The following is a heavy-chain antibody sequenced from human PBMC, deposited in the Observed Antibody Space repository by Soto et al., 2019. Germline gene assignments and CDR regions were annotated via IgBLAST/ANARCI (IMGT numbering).Heavy chain of an antibody. J-gene: IGHJ6*02. D-gene: IGHD5-12*01. Sequence: EVQLVESGGGLVKPGWSLRLSCITSGFAFGDFAMTWFRQAPGKGLEWVGFITSKKYGGTPQYAASVKGRFSISRDDSKSIPYLKMNNLKTDDTAVYYCSGPPQERYGAYFSPMDVGGQGTPVPVSS. V-gene: IGHV3-49*05. CDR1: GFAFGDFA. CDR3: SGPPQERYGAYFSPMDV. CDR2: ITSKKYGGTP.